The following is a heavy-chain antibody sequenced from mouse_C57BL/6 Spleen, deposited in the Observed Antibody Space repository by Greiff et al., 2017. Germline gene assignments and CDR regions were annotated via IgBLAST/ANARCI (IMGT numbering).Heavy chain of an antibody. V-gene: IGHV1-80*01. CDR2: IYPGDGDT. D-gene: IGHD2-2*01. CDR1: GYAFSSYW. Sequence: QVQLQQSGAELVKPGASVKISCKASGYAFSSYWMNWVKQRPGKGLEWIGQIYPGDGDTNDNGKFKGKATLTADKSSSTAYMQLSSLTSEDSAVYFCARKGGGYDDYFDYWGQGTTLTVSS. CDR3: ARKGGGYDDYFDY. J-gene: IGHJ2*01.